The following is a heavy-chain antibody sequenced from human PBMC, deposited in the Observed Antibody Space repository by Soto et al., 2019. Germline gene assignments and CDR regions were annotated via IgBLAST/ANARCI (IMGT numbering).Heavy chain of an antibody. J-gene: IGHJ4*02. CDR1: VDSICSRGYY. D-gene: IGHD2-21*02. CDR3: ARQRTSRVTQDYFGV. CDR2: IYYSGST. V-gene: IGHV4-39*01. Sequence: SETLSLTSTVTVDSICSRGYYWGWIRQPPGKGLEWIGSIYYSGSTYNNPSLRSRVAMSIDTSKDQFSRKLKAVAAADTALYFCARQRTSRVTQDYFGVWGPGSRVPFSS.